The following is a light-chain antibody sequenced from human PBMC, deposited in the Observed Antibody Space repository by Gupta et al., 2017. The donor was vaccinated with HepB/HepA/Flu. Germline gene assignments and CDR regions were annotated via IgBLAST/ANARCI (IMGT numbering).Light chain of an antibody. Sequence: HSALTPPASVSGSPGQSITMSCTGTSSHVGGYKFVSWYQQHPGKAPKLMIYDVTNRPSGVSNRFSGSKSGNTASLTISGLQAEDEADYYCSSDTSSQVVVFGGGTKLTVL. CDR1: SSHVGGYKF. CDR2: DVT. J-gene: IGLJ2*01. CDR3: SSDTSSQVVV. V-gene: IGLV2-14*01.